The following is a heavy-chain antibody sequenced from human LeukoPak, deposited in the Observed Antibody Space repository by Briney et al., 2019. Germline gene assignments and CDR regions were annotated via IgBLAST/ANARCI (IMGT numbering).Heavy chain of an antibody. Sequence: GGSLRLSCAASGFAVSRNYMSWVRQAPVKGLAWVSYISSSGSTIHYADSVKGRFTISRDNAKNSLYLEMNSLRDEDTAVYYCARVHRGYSYGRLDYWGQGTLVTVSS. V-gene: IGHV3-48*02. D-gene: IGHD5-18*01. CDR1: GFAVSRNY. J-gene: IGHJ4*02. CDR3: ARVHRGYSYGRLDY. CDR2: ISSSGSTI.